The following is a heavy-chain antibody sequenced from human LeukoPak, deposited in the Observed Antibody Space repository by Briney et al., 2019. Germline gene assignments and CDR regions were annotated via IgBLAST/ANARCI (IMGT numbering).Heavy chain of an antibody. V-gene: IGHV1-2*02. D-gene: IGHD4-11*01. J-gene: IGHJ4*02. CDR2: INPNSGET. CDR3: ARDRDYSNTERGFDY. Sequence: ASVKVSRKTSGYTFTDYYIRWVRQAPGQGLEWMGWINPNSGETNSAQKFQGRVTMTGDTSISTAYMELRRVTSDDTAVYYCARDRDYSNTERGFDYWGQGTLVTVSS. CDR1: GYTFTDYY.